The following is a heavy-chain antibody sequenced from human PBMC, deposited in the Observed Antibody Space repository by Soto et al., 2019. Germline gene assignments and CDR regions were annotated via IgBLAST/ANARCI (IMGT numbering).Heavy chain of an antibody. J-gene: IGHJ3*02. V-gene: IGHV1-24*01. CDR2: FDPEDGET. Sequence: ASVKVSCKVSGYTLTELSMHWVRQAPGKGLEWMGGFDPEDGETIYAQKFQGRVTMTEDTSTDTAYMELISLRSEDTAVYYWATESSGSSTSCYDAFDIWGQGTMVTVSS. D-gene: IGHD2-2*01. CDR1: GYTLTELS. CDR3: ATESSGSSTSCYDAFDI.